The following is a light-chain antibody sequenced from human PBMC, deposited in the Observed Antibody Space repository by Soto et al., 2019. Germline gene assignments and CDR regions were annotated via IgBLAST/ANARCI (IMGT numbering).Light chain of an antibody. J-gene: IGLJ2*01. CDR3: NSFTTNNTRI. CDR2: DVS. CDR1: SSDVGAYNY. Sequence: QSALTQPASVSGSPGQSIAISCTGTSSDVGAYNYVSWFLQYSGKAPKLMIYDVSNRPSGVSDRFSGSKSGNTASLTISGLQAEDEADYYCNSFTTNNTRIFGGGTKVTVL. V-gene: IGLV2-14*03.